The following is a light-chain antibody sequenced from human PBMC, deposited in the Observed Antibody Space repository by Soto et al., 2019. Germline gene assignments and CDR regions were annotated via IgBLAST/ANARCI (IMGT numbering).Light chain of an antibody. CDR1: SSNIGAGYD. CDR3: QSYDSSLSGGVV. CDR2: GNS. V-gene: IGLV1-40*01. Sequence: QSVLTQPPSVSGAPGQRVTISCTGSSSNIGAGYDVHWYPQLPGTAPKLLIYGNSNRPSGVPDRFSGSKSGTSASLAITGLQAEDEADYYCQSYDSSLSGGVVFGGGTKLTVL. J-gene: IGLJ2*01.